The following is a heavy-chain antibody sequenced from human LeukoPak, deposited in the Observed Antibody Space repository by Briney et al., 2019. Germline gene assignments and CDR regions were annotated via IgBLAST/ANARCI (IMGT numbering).Heavy chain of an antibody. D-gene: IGHD3-10*01. CDR3: ARRKANSDGEFDY. CDR1: GFTFSSYN. V-gene: IGHV3-48*01. Sequence: GGSLRLSCAASGFTFSSYNMNWVRQAPGKGRDWVSFISSSGSSITYADSVKGRFTISRDNVKNSLYLQMNSLRAEDTAVYYCARRKANSDGEFDYWGQGTLVTVSS. CDR2: ISSSGSSI. J-gene: IGHJ4*02.